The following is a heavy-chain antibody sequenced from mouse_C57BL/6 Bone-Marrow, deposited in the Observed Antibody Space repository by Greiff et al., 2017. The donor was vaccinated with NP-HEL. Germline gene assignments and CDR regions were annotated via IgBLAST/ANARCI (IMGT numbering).Heavy chain of an antibody. J-gene: IGHJ4*01. V-gene: IGHV5-16*01. CDR1: GFTFSDYY. Sequence: EVQRVESEGGLVQPGSSMKLSCTASGFTFSDYYMAWVRQVPEKGLEWVANINYDGSSTYYLDSLKSRFIISRDNAKNILYLQMSSLKSEDTATDYCARGGLTNAMDYWGQGTSVTVSS. CDR3: ARGGLTNAMDY. CDR2: INYDGSST. D-gene: IGHD3-1*01.